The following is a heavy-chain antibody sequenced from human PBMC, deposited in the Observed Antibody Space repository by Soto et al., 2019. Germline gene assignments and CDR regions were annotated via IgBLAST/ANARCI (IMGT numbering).Heavy chain of an antibody. CDR1: GYNFTSYG. J-gene: IGHJ3*02. CDR2: ISPHNDRT. V-gene: IGHV1-18*01. D-gene: IGHD6-19*01. CDR3: ARDLYYSSGRYFDHDAFDI. Sequence: VASVKVSCKASGYNFTSYGISWVRQAPGQGLEWMGWISPHNDRTKYARRFQDRVTMTTATPTSTVYMELGSLRSDDTAVYYCARDLYYSSGRYFDHDAFDIWGQGTVVTVSS.